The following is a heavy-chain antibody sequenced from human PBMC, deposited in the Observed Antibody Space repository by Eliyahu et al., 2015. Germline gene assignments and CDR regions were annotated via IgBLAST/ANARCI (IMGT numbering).Heavy chain of an antibody. V-gene: IGHV5-51*01. Sequence: VQLMQSGEEVKKPGESLKISCXGSGYTFSNYWIXXVRQXPGKGLEWMGIXYPGXSETRYSPSFQGRVTISADKPINTTYLQWSSLKASDTAMYYCVLTAVVITADPVVFDIWGQGTMVTVSS. CDR1: GYTFSNYW. CDR3: VLTAVVITADPVVFDI. CDR2: XYPGXSET. J-gene: IGHJ3*02. D-gene: IGHD2-21*02.